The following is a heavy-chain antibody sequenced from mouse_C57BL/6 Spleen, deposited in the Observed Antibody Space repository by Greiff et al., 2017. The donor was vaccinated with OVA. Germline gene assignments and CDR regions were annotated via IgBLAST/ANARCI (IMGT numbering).Heavy chain of an antibody. CDR1: GFSLTSYG. D-gene: IGHD1-1*01. J-gene: IGHJ2*01. Sequence: VQLQQSGPGLVQPSQSLSITCTVSGFSLTSYGVHWVRQSPGKGLEWLGVIWSGGSTDYNAAFISRLSISKDNSKSQVFFKMNSLQADDTAIYYCARNGVTTVVSENYFDYWGQGTTLTVSS. CDR3: ARNGVTTVVSENYFDY. CDR2: IWSGGST. V-gene: IGHV2-2*01.